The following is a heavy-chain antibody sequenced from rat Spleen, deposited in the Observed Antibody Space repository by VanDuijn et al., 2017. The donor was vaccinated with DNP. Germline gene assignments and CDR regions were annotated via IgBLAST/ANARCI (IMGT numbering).Heavy chain of an antibody. CDR2: ISYRGRT. V-gene: IGHV3-1*01. CDR1: GYSITSNY. J-gene: IGHJ4*01. CDR3: ARWSTIAAFMDA. D-gene: IGHD1-2*01. Sequence: EVQLQESGPGLVKPSQSLSLTCSVTGYSITSNYWGWIRKFPGSKMEWIGHISYRGRTSYNPSLKSRISITRDTSKNQFFLQLSSVTTEDTATYYCARWSTIAAFMDAWGQGTSVTVSS.